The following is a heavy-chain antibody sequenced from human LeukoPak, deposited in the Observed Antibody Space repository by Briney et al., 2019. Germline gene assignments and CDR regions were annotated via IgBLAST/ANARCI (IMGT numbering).Heavy chain of an antibody. CDR2: ISAYNGNT. V-gene: IGHV1-18*01. D-gene: IGHD4-17*01. J-gene: IGHJ3*02. CDR1: GYTFTSYG. Sequence: ASVKVSCKASGYTFTSYGISWVRQAPGQGLEWIGWISAYNGNTNYAQKLQGRVTMTTDTSTSTAYMELRSLRSDDTAVYYCARVLTVTTSRIFDAFDIWGQGTMVTVSS. CDR3: ARVLTVTTSRIFDAFDI.